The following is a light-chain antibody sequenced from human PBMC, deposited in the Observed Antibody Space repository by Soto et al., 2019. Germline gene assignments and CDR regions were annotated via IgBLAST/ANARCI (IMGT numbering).Light chain of an antibody. J-gene: IGKJ3*01. V-gene: IGKV3-20*01. CDR2: AAS. Sequence: EIVLTQSPGTLSLSPGERATLSCRASQSVSSSYLAWYQQKPGQAPRLLIYAASTRHTGIPDRCNGSGSGTDFALTINRLEPEDFAVYFCQQYDGAPLTFGPGTKVDIK. CDR1: QSVSSSY. CDR3: QQYDGAPLT.